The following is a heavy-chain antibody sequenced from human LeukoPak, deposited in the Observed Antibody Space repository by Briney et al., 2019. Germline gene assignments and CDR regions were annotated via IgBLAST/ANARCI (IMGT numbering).Heavy chain of an antibody. Sequence: SETLSLTCTVSGGSIGSYYWSWIRQPPGEGLEWIGRIYTSGSTNYNPSLKSRVTISVDTSKNQFSLKLSSVTAADTAVYYCARDRYSSSWYDGFDPWGQGTLVTVSS. CDR2: IYTSGST. V-gene: IGHV4-4*08. D-gene: IGHD6-13*01. CDR1: GGSIGSYY. J-gene: IGHJ5*02. CDR3: ARDRYSSSWYDGFDP.